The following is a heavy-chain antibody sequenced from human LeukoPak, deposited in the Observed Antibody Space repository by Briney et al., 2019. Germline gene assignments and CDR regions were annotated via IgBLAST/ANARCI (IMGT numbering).Heavy chain of an antibody. CDR1: GFTFSSYA. CDR3: ARDFPLFGVVTFPPYYFDY. Sequence: GGSLRLPCAASGFTFSSYAMSWVRQAPGKGLEWVSYISSSSSTIYYADSVKGRFTISRDNAKNSLYLQMNSLRAEDTAVYYCARDFPLFGVVTFPPYYFDYWGQGTLVTVSS. J-gene: IGHJ4*02. D-gene: IGHD3-3*01. V-gene: IGHV3-48*01. CDR2: ISSSSSTI.